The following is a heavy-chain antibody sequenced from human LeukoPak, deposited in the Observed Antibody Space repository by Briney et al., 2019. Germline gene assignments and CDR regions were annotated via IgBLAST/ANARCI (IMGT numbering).Heavy chain of an antibody. J-gene: IGHJ5*02. Sequence: GASVKVSCKASGYTFTSYGISWVRQAPGQGLEWMGVTHPSGGSTSYAQKFQGRVTMTRDTSTSTVYMELSSLRSEDTAVYYCASGYCSGGSCYEGWFDPWGQGTLVTVSS. V-gene: IGHV1-46*01. CDR1: GYTFTSYG. CDR2: THPSGGST. CDR3: ASGYCSGGSCYEGWFDP. D-gene: IGHD2-15*01.